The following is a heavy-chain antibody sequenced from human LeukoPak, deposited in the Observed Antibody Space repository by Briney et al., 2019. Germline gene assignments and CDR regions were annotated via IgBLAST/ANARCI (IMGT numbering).Heavy chain of an antibody. D-gene: IGHD6-13*01. CDR1: GYTFTGYY. J-gene: IGHJ4*02. V-gene: IGHV1-8*02. CDR2: MNPNSGNT. CDR3: ARGRGSSWSE. Sequence: ASVKVSYKASGYTFTGYYMHWVRQAPGQGLEWMGWMNPNSGNTGYAQKFQGRVTMTRNTSISTAYMELSSLRSEDTAVYYCARGRGSSWSEWGQGTLVTVSS.